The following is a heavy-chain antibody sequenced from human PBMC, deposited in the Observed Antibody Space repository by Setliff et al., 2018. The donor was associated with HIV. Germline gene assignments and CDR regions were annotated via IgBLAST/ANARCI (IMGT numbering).Heavy chain of an antibody. V-gene: IGHV3-7*01. CDR3: ATEPKVALFYY. D-gene: IGHD5-12*01. CDR2: IKQDASEI. CDR1: GFTFKNYW. Sequence: PGGSLRLSCLASGFTFKNYWMSWVRQAPGKGLEWVGNIKQDASEIYYVDSLKGRFTISRDNAKNSLYLQIDSLEVDDTAVYYCATEPKVALFYYWGQGALVTVSS. J-gene: IGHJ4*02.